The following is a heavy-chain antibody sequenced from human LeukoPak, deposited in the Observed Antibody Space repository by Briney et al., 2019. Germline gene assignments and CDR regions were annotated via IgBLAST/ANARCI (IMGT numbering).Heavy chain of an antibody. CDR1: GFTFSSYA. CDR3: ARDLDGMDV. Sequence: GGSLRLSCAASGFTFSSYAMHWVHQAPGKGLEWVAVISYDGSNKYYADSVKGRFTISRDNSKNTLYLQMNSLRAEDTAVYYCARDLDGMDVWGQGTTVTVSS. V-gene: IGHV3-30-3*01. J-gene: IGHJ6*02. CDR2: ISYDGSNK.